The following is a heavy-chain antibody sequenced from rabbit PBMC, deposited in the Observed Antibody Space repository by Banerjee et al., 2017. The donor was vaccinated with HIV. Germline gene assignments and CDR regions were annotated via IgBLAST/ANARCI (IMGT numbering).Heavy chain of an antibody. Sequence: QEQLEESGGDLVKPGASLTLTCTASGFSFSSSYWICWVRQAPGKGLEWIACIYAGSSGSTYYASWAKGRFTISKTSSTTVTLQMTSLTAADTATYFCARDPGYAGYGYAMEYFNLWGQGTLVTVS. CDR3: ARDPGYAGYGYAMEYFNL. D-gene: IGHD6-1*01. CDR2: IYAGSSGST. V-gene: IGHV1S45*01. J-gene: IGHJ4*01. CDR1: GFSFSSSYW.